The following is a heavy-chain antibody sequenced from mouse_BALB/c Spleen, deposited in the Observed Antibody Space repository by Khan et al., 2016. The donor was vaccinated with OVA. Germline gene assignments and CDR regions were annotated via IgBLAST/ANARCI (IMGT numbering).Heavy chain of an antibody. D-gene: IGHD1-3*01. CDR3: ARHNFGPFAY. V-gene: IGHV5-9-3*01. Sequence: EVELVESGGGLVKPGGSLKLSCAASGFTFSSYAMSWVRQTPEKRLEWVATINSDGTYTYYPDSVKGRFTMSRDNAKNTLYLQMSRLRSEDTAMYYCARHNFGPFAYWGQGTLVTVSA. J-gene: IGHJ3*01. CDR1: GFTFSSYA. CDR2: INSDGTYT.